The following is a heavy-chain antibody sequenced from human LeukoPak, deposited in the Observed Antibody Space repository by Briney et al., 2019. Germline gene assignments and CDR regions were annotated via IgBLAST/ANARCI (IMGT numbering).Heavy chain of an antibody. CDR2: IYPGDSDT. Sequence: GESLKISCKGSGYSFTSYWIGWVRQMPGKGLEWMGIIYPGDSDTRYSPSFQGQVTISADKSISTAYPQWSSLKASDTAMYYCARQGPEDDILTGYYDYWGQGTLVTVSS. D-gene: IGHD3-9*01. CDR3: ARQGPEDDILTGYYDY. V-gene: IGHV5-51*01. J-gene: IGHJ4*02. CDR1: GYSFTSYW.